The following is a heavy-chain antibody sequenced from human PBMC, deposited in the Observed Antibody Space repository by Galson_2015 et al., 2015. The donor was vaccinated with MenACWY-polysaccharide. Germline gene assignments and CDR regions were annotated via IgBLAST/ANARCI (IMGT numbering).Heavy chain of an antibody. CDR3: AKTKSRTPSGCVDC. J-gene: IGHJ4*02. CDR1: GFTFSSYA. CDR2: ISDSGGST. V-gene: IGHV3-23*01. D-gene: IGHD6-25*01. Sequence: SLRLSCAASGFTFSSYAMNWVRQAPGKGLEWVSAISDSGGSTSYAASVKGRFTISSDSSKNTLYLQMNSLRAEDTAVYYCAKTKSRTPSGCVDCWCQGTLVAVSS.